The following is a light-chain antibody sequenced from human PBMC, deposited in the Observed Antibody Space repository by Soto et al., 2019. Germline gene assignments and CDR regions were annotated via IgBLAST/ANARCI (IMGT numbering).Light chain of an antibody. CDR1: QSISSW. V-gene: IGKV1-5*03. CDR3: QQYNRPIT. CDR2: KAS. Sequence: IQLTHSPSTLSASVGDRVTITCRASQSISSWLAWYQQKPGKAPKLLIYKASSLESGVPSRFSGSGSGTEFTLTISSLQPDDFATYYCQQYNRPITFGQGTRLEI. J-gene: IGKJ5*01.